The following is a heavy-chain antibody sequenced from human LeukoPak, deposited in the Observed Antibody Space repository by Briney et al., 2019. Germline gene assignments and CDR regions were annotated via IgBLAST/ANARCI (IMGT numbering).Heavy chain of an antibody. D-gene: IGHD3-10*01. CDR3: ARDVALVRGVMGWFDP. V-gene: IGHV3-11*01. CDR1: GFTFSDYY. Sequence: GGSLRLSCAASGFTFSDYYMSWIRQAPGKGLEWVSYISSSGSTIYYADSVKGRFTISRDNAKNSLYLQMNSLRAEDTAVYYCARDVALVRGVMGWFDPWGQGTLVTVSS. CDR2: ISSSGSTI. J-gene: IGHJ5*02.